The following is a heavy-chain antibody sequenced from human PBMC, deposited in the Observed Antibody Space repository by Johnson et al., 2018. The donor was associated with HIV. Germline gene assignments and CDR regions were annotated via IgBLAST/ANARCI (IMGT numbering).Heavy chain of an antibody. CDR1: GFTFSSYG. CDR2: ISYDGST. D-gene: IGHD3-10*01. CDR3: ARTYYPWSVTRAFDI. Sequence: QEQLVESGGGAVQPGRSLRLSCAASGFTFSSYGMHWVRQAPGKGLEWVAVISYDGSTYYTDSVKGRFTISRDNSRDTVFLQMNSLRADDTALYYCARTYYPWSVTRAFDIWGQGTMVIVSP. V-gene: IGHV3-30*03. J-gene: IGHJ3*02.